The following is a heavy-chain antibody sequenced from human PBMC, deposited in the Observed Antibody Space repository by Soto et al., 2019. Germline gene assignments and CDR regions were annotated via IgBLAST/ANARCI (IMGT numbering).Heavy chain of an antibody. Sequence: EVQLVESGGGLVKPGGSLRLSCAASGFTFSAYTMNWVRQAPGKGLEWVSSLDPSSTYIYYADSVKGRFTRSRDNAKNSMYLRLNSLRADDTALYYGVRGSYGDYDSWGQGTMVTVSS. V-gene: IGHV3-21*02. D-gene: IGHD4-17*01. J-gene: IGHJ5*01. CDR1: GFTFSAYT. CDR2: LDPSSTYI. CDR3: VRGSYGDYDS.